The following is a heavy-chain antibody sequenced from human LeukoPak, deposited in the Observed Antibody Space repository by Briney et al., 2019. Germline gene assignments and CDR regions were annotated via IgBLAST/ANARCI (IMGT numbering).Heavy chain of an antibody. D-gene: IGHD1-26*01. V-gene: IGHV1-46*01. Sequence: ASVKVSCKASGYTFTSYDINWVRQAPGQGLEWMGLINPTGGSTGYAQKFQGRVTMTRDMSTSTDYMELSSLRSEDTAIYYCARDNSVGDNAWWFDPWGQGTLVTVSS. J-gene: IGHJ5*02. CDR2: INPTGGST. CDR3: ARDNSVGDNAWWFDP. CDR1: GYTFTSYD.